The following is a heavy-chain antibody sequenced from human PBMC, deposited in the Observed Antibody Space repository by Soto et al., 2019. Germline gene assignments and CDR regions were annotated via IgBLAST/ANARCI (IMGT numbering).Heavy chain of an antibody. D-gene: IGHD1-26*01. J-gene: IGHJ4*02. Sequence: GGSLRLSCAASGFTFSSYAMHWVRQAPGKGLEWVAVISYDGSNKYYVDSVKGRFTISRDNSKNTLYLQMNSLRAEDTAVYYCARDLFVGATPSYYFDYWGQGTLVTVSS. CDR3: ARDLFVGATPSYYFDY. V-gene: IGHV3-30-3*01. CDR1: GFTFSSYA. CDR2: ISYDGSNK.